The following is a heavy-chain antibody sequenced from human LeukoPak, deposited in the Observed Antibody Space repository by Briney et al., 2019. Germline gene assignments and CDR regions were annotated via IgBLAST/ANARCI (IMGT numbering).Heavy chain of an antibody. V-gene: IGHV1-2*02. Sequence: ASVKVSCKPSGYTFTGYYIQWVRQAPGQGLEWMGSINPHSGGTNYAPKFQGRVSMTRDTSISTAYMELSRLRSDDTAVYYCARGVVAATFYYYMDVWGKGTTVTVSS. D-gene: IGHD2-15*01. CDR2: INPHSGGT. CDR1: GYTFTGYY. J-gene: IGHJ6*03. CDR3: ARGVVAATFYYYMDV.